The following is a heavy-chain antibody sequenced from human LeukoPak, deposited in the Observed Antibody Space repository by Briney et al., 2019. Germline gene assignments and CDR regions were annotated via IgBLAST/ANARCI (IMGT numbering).Heavy chain of an antibody. J-gene: IGHJ4*02. V-gene: IGHV3-74*01. CDR3: AKDRVYSGSYDY. Sequence: GGSLRLSCAASGFTFSSYWMHWVRQAPGKGLVWVSRINTDGSSTSYADSVKGRFTISRDNAKNTLYLQMNSLRAEDTAVYYCAKDRVYSGSYDYWGQGTLVTVSS. CDR1: GFTFSSYW. D-gene: IGHD1-26*01. CDR2: INTDGSST.